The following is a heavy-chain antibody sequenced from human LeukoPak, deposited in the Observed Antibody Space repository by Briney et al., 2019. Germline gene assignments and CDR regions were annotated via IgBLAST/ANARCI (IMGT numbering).Heavy chain of an antibody. CDR3: TRDGGNSGFDY. Sequence: ASVKVSCKVSGYTLTELSMHWVRQAPGKGLEWMGGFDPEDGETIYAQKFLGRVTMTEDTSTDTAYMELSSLKSDDTAVYYCTRDGGNSGFDYWGQGALVTVSS. J-gene: IGHJ4*02. CDR2: FDPEDGET. CDR1: GYTLTELS. V-gene: IGHV1-24*01. D-gene: IGHD4-23*01.